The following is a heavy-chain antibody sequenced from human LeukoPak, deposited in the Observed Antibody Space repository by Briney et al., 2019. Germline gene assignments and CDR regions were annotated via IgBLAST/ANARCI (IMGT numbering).Heavy chain of an antibody. J-gene: IGHJ4*02. Sequence: PSETLSLTCTVSGGSISSSSYYWGWIRQPPGKGLEWIGSIYYSGSTYYNPSLKSRVTISVDTSKNQFSLKLSSVTAEDTAVYYCARVMGYYGSGSSSYWGQGTLVTVSS. V-gene: IGHV4-39*07. D-gene: IGHD3-10*01. CDR3: ARVMGYYGSGSSSY. CDR2: IYYSGST. CDR1: GGSISSSSYY.